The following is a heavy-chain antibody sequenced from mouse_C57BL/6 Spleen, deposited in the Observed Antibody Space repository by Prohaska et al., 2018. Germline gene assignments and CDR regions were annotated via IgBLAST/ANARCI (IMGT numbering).Heavy chain of an antibody. CDR2: SRLKSDNYAT. J-gene: IGHJ2*01. V-gene: IGHV6-3*01. Sequence: EVKLEESGGGLVQPGGSMKLSCVASGFTFSKYWMNWVRQSPEKGLECVAQSRLKSDNYATHYAESVKGRFTISRDDYKSSVYLQMNNLRGEDSGIYYCTGPGSSWGDWGQGTTLTV. D-gene: IGHD1-1*01. CDR3: TGPGSSWGD. CDR1: GFTFSKYW.